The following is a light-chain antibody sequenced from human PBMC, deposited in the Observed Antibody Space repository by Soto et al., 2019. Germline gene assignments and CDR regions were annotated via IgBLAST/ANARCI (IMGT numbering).Light chain of an antibody. CDR1: QSVSSK. Sequence: ESVLMQSPAALSVYQGERATLSCRASQSVSSKLAWYQQKPGQAPRLLIYGASTRATGIPARFSGSGSGTEFTLTISSLQSEDFAVYYCQQYNNWPPWTVGQGTKVDSK. J-gene: IGKJ1*01. CDR2: GAS. V-gene: IGKV3-15*01. CDR3: QQYNNWPPWT.